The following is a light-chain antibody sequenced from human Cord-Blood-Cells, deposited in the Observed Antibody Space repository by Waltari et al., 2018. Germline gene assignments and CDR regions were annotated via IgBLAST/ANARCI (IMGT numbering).Light chain of an antibody. CDR2: AAS. CDR3: QQSYSTPPLT. V-gene: IGKV1-39*01. J-gene: IGKJ4*01. CDR1: QSISSY. Sequence: DIQLTQSPSSLSASVGDRVTITCRASQSISSYLNWYQQKPGKAPKLLIYAASSLQSGVPSRFSGSRSETDFTLTISSLQPEDFATYYGQQSYSTPPLTFGGGTKVEIK.